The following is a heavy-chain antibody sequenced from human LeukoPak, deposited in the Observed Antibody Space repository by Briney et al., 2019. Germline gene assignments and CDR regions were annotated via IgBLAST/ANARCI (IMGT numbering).Heavy chain of an antibody. V-gene: IGHV3-21*01. J-gene: IGHJ4*02. Sequence: GGSLRLSCAASGFTFSSYSMNWVRQAPGKGLEWVSSISTSGSYIYYADSVKGRFTISRDNAKNSLFLRMNTLRAEDTAVFYCARGPIAAAEIDYWGQGTLVTVSS. CDR2: ISTSGSYI. D-gene: IGHD6-13*01. CDR3: ARGPIAAAEIDY. CDR1: GFTFSSYS.